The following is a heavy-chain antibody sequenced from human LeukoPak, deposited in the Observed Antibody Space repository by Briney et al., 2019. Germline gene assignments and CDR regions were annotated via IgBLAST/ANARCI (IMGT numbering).Heavy chain of an antibody. D-gene: IGHD3-10*01. V-gene: IGHV4-39*07. CDR2: IYYSGST. Sequence: SETLSLTCTVSGGSISSSSYYWGWIRQPPGKGLEWIGSIYYSGSTYYNPSLKSRVTISVDTSKNQFSLKLSSVTAADTAVYYCARSRYYYGSGSYYNAAGTRIYFDYWGQGTLVTVSS. CDR1: GGSISSSSYY. J-gene: IGHJ4*02. CDR3: ARSRYYYGSGSYYNAAGTRIYFDY.